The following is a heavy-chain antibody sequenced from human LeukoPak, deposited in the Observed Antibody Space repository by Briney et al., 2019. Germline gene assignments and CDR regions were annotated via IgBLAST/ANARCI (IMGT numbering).Heavy chain of an antibody. J-gene: IGHJ5*02. D-gene: IGHD2-2*01. CDR2: INPSGGST. CDR1: GYTFTSYY. Sequence: ASVKVSCKASGYTFTSYYMHWVRQAPGLGLEWMGIINPSGGSTNYAQKFQGRVTMTRDTSTTTVYMKLSTLRSEATAVYYCARDACSSRICSAGGNWFDPWGQGTLVTVSS. V-gene: IGHV1-46*01. CDR3: ARDACSSRICSAGGNWFDP.